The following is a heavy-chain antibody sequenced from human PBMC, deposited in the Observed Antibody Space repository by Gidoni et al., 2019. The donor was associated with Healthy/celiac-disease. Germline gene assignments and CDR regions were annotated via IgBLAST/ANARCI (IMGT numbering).Heavy chain of an antibody. CDR3: ARERIAAAGTYYYYGMDV. Sequence: QVQLVQSGAEVKKPGASVKVSCKASGYTFTSYYMPWVRKAPGQGLEWMGIINPSGGSTSYEQKFQGRVTMTRDTSTSTVYMELSSLRSEDTAVYYCARERIAAAGTYYYYGMDVWGQGTTVTVSS. J-gene: IGHJ6*02. CDR1: GYTFTSYY. D-gene: IGHD6-13*01. CDR2: INPSGGST. V-gene: IGHV1-46*01.